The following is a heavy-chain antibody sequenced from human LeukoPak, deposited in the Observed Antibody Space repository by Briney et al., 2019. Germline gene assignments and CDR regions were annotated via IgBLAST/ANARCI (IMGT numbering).Heavy chain of an antibody. CDR3: ARVVGLTYYYYGMDV. Sequence: SETLSLTCAVYGGSFSGYYWSWIRQPPGKGLEWIGEINHSGSTNYNPSLKSRVTISVDTSKNQFSLKLSSVTAADTAVYYCARVVGLTYYYYGMDVWGQGTTVTVSS. D-gene: IGHD3-22*01. CDR2: INHSGST. CDR1: GGSFSGYY. V-gene: IGHV4-34*01. J-gene: IGHJ6*02.